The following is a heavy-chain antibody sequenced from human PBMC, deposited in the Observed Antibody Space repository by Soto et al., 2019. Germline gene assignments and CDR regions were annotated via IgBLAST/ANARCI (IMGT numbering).Heavy chain of an antibody. J-gene: IGHJ5*02. V-gene: IGHV4-39*01. CDR1: GGSISSGSYF. Sequence: SETLSLTCSVSGGSISSGSYFWGWIRQPPGKGLEWIGSIYYSGSTYYNPSLKSRVTVSVDTSKNQFSLKLSSVTAADTAVYYCARHPSDFWFDPWGQGTLVTVSS. D-gene: IGHD2-21*02. CDR3: ARHPSDFWFDP. CDR2: IYYSGST.